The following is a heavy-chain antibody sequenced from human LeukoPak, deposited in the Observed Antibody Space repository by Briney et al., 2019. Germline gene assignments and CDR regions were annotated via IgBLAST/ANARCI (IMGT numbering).Heavy chain of an antibody. CDR3: AELGITMIGGV. CDR1: GFTFSSHW. CDR2: INSDGSST. Sequence: GGSLRLSCAASGFTFSSHWMHWVRQAPGKGLVWVSRINSDGSSTSYADSVKGRFTISRDNAKNSLYLQMNSLRAEDTAVYYCAELGITMIGGVWGKGTTVTISS. D-gene: IGHD3-10*02. J-gene: IGHJ6*04. V-gene: IGHV3-74*01.